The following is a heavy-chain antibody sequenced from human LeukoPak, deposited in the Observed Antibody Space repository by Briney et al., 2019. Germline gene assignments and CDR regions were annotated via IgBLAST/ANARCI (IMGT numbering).Heavy chain of an antibody. D-gene: IGHD2-21*02. CDR3: ARGIYCGGDCYTFDY. V-gene: IGHV3-53*01. CDR2: IYSGGST. Sequence: GGSLRLSCAASGFTVSSNYISWVRQAPGKGLEWVSVIYSGGSTYYADSVKGRFTISRDNSKNTLYLQMNSLRAEDTAVYYCARGIYCGGDCYTFDYWGQGTLVTVSS. J-gene: IGHJ4*02. CDR1: GFTVSSNY.